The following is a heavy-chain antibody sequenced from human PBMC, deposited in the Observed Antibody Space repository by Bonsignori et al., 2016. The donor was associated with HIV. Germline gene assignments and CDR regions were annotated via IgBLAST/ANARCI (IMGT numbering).Heavy chain of an antibody. J-gene: IGHJ4*02. V-gene: IGHV4-34*01. CDR1: GGSFSGHY. CDR3: ARGHEPAQWLANDF. Sequence: SETLSLTCAVYGGSFSGHYWTWIRQPPGKGLEWIGEVNHSGNTNYNPSLKSRVTISVDTSKNQFSLKLGSVTAADTAVYYCARGHEPAQWLANDFWGQGTLVTVSS. D-gene: IGHD6-19*01. CDR2: VNHSGNT.